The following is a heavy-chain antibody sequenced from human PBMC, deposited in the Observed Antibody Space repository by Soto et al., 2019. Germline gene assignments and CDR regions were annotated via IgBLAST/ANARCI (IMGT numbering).Heavy chain of an antibody. CDR3: ARASGSPADYWFDP. V-gene: IGHV3-7*03. Sequence: GGSLRLSCAASGFTFSSYWMSWVRQAPGKGLEWVANIKQDGSEKYYVDSVKGRFTISRDNAKNSLYLQMNSLRAEDTAVYYCARASGSPADYWFDPWGQGTLVTVSS. CDR2: IKQDGSEK. CDR1: GFTFSSYW. D-gene: IGHD3-10*01. J-gene: IGHJ5*02.